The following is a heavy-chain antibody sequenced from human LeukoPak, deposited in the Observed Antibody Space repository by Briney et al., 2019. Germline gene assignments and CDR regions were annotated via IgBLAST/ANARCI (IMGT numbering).Heavy chain of an antibody. CDR2: IYYSGST. CDR1: GVSISSSSYY. V-gene: IGHV4-39*07. Sequence: SETLSLTCTVSGVSISSSSYYWGWIRQPPGKGLEWIGSIYYSGSTYYNPSLKSRVTISVDTSKNQFSLKLSSVTAADTAVYYCARDVTPPRITMIVVVRDAFDIWGQGTMVTVSS. J-gene: IGHJ3*02. CDR3: ARDVTPPRITMIVVVRDAFDI. D-gene: IGHD3-22*01.